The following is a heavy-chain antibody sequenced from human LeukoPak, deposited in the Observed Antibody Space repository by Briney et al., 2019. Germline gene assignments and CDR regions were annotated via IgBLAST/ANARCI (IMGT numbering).Heavy chain of an antibody. Sequence: GASVKVSCKASGYTFTSYYMHWVRQAPGQGLEWMGIINPSGGSTSYAQKFQGRVTMTRDTSTSTVYMELSSLRSEDTAVYYCAIQAATGYSSSWFYYFDYWGQGTLVTVSS. J-gene: IGHJ4*02. CDR3: AIQAATGYSSSWFYYFDY. D-gene: IGHD6-13*01. CDR1: GYTFTSYY. CDR2: INPSGGST. V-gene: IGHV1-46*01.